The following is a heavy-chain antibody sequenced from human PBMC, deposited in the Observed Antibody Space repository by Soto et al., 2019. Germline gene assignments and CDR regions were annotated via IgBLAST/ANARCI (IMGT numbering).Heavy chain of an antibody. V-gene: IGHV3-11*01. CDR3: ASGDSSSSPLDY. D-gene: IGHD6-6*01. J-gene: IGHJ4*02. Sequence: GGSLRLSCAASGFTFSDYYMSCIRQAPGKGLEWVSYISSSGSTIYYADSVKGRFTISRDNAKNSLYLQMNSLRAEDTAVYYCASGDSSSSPLDYWGQGTLVTVSS. CDR1: GFTFSDYY. CDR2: ISSSGSTI.